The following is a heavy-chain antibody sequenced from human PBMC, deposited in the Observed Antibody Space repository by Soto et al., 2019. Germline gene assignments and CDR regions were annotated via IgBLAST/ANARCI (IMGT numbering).Heavy chain of an antibody. Sequence: GGSLRLSCAASGFTFSSYAMSWVRQAPGKGLEWVSAISGSGGSTYYADSVKGRFTISRDNSKNTLYLQMNSLRAEDTAVYYCAKAHPSRIAVAGLYSYWGQXTLVTVS. D-gene: IGHD6-19*01. CDR2: ISGSGGST. CDR3: AKAHPSRIAVAGLYSY. J-gene: IGHJ4*02. V-gene: IGHV3-23*01. CDR1: GFTFSSYA.